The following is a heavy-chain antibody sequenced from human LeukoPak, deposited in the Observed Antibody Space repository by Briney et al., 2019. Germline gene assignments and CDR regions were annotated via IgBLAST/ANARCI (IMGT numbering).Heavy chain of an antibody. CDR2: ISSSSSTI. CDR1: GFTFDSYS. D-gene: IGHD2-2*01. CDR3: ARRYCSSISCLNLFDY. Sequence: GESLRLSCAASGFTFDSYSMNWVRQAPGKGLEWVSYISSSSSTIYYADSVKGRFTISRDNAKNSLYLQMNSLRAEDTAVYYCARRYCSSISCLNLFDYWGQGTLVTVSS. V-gene: IGHV3-48*01. J-gene: IGHJ4*02.